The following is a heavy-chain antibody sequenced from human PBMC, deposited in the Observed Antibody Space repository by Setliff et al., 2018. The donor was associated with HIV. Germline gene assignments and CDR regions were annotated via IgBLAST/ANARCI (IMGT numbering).Heavy chain of an antibody. CDR3: ARVRVDWGFGNAFDI. CDR2: ISYDGSNK. V-gene: IGHV3-30*03. J-gene: IGHJ3*02. CDR1: GFTFNNYG. D-gene: IGHD7-27*01. Sequence: GESLKISCAASGFTFNNYGLHWVRQAPGKGLEWVAVISYDGSNKFYADSVKGRFTISRDNSKNTLYLQMNSLRAEDTAVYYCARVRVDWGFGNAFDIWGQGTMVTVSS.